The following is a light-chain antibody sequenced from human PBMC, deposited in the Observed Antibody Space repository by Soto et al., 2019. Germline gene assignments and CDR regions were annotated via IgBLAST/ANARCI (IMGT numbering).Light chain of an antibody. J-gene: IGKJ5*01. CDR1: QSVSSY. V-gene: IGKV3-11*01. Sequence: EIVLTQSPATLSLSPGERATLSCRASQSVSSYLAWYQQKPGQAPRLLIYDSFNRATGIPARFSGSGSGTDFTLTISSLEPEDFAVYYCQQRSTLPVTFGQGTRLEIK. CDR2: DSF. CDR3: QQRSTLPVT.